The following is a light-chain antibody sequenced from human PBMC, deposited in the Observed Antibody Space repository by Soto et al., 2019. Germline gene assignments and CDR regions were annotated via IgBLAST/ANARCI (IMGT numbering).Light chain of an antibody. CDR3: GSWDSSLSAYV. V-gene: IGLV1-51*01. CDR2: YDN. CDR1: SSNIGGNS. J-gene: IGLJ1*01. Sequence: QSVLTQPPSVSAAPGQKVTISCSGSSSNIGGNSVSWYQQLPGTAPKLLIYYDNKLPSGIPDRFSGSKSGTSATLGITGFQTGDEADYYCGSWDSSLSAYVFGTGTKVTVL.